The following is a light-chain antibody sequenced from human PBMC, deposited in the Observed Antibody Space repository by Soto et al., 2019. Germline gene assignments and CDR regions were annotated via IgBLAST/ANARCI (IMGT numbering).Light chain of an antibody. Sequence: DIQMTQSPSTVSAYVGDSVTITCRASQSITTWLAWYQQRPGKAPRLLIYGVSSLQSGVPSRFSGSGSGTEFTLTISSLQPEDFATYYCQQSYSTLSWTFGQGTKVDIK. J-gene: IGKJ1*01. V-gene: IGKV1-5*01. CDR1: QSITTW. CDR2: GVS. CDR3: QQSYSTLSWT.